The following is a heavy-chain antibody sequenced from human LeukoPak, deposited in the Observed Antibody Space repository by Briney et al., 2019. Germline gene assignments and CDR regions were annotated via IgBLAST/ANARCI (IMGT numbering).Heavy chain of an antibody. CDR1: SFISAKFA. V-gene: IGHV3-66*01. D-gene: IGHD2-21*01. CDR2: IYSGGST. J-gene: IGHJ4*02. Sequence: GGSLRLSCTTSSFISAKFAMSWVRQAPGKGLEWVSVIYSGGSTYYADSVKGRFTISRDNSKDTLYLQMNSLRAEDTAVYYCARVLGDRGGVFDYWGQGTLVTVSS. CDR3: ARVLGDRGGVFDY.